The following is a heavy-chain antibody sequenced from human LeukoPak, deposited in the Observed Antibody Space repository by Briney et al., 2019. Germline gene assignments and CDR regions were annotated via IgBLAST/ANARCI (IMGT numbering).Heavy chain of an antibody. J-gene: IGHJ4*02. CDR2: IKQDGSEK. CDR3: ARYSSTSCYDY. CDR1: GFTFSSRDW. D-gene: IGHD2-2*01. V-gene: IGHV3-7*01. Sequence: GGSLRLSCVASGFTFSSRDWMTWVRQAPGKGLEWVANIKQDGSEKYYVDSVKGRFTISRDNAKNSLYLQMNSLRAEDTAVYYCARYSSTSCYDYWGQGTLVTVSS.